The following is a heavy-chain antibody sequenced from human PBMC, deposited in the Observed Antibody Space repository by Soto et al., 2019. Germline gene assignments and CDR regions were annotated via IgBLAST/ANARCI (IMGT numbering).Heavy chain of an antibody. CDR3: AHAGDYDLLTFDH. D-gene: IGHD4-17*01. CDR2: IFHDGTA. J-gene: IGHJ4*02. V-gene: IGHV4-4*02. Sequence: SETLSLTCAVSGVSLTSGNWWTWVRQSPQRGLEYIGEIFHDGTANYYPSFERRVAVSKDTSRNQVVLTITNLDPGDTATYFCAHAGDYDLLTFDHWGPGILVTVSS. CDR1: GVSLTSGNW.